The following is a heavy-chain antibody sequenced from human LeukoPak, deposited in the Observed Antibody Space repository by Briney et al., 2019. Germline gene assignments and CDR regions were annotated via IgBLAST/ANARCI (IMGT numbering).Heavy chain of an antibody. CDR1: GFTFSSYA. V-gene: IGHV3-30*04. Sequence: PGGSLRLSCAASGFTFSSYAMHWVRQAPGKGLERVAVISYDGSNKYYADSVKGRFTISRDNSKNTLYLQINSLRAEDTAVYYCARVSSTHYGMDVWGQGTTVTVSS. CDR3: ARVSSTHYGMDV. D-gene: IGHD2-2*01. J-gene: IGHJ6*02. CDR2: ISYDGSNK.